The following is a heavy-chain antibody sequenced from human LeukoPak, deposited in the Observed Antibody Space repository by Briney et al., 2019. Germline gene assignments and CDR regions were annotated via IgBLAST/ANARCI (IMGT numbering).Heavy chain of an antibody. CDR3: AKDGSEFLGGSGSYYTFDP. V-gene: IGHV3-9*01. Sequence: GRSLRLSCAASGFTFDDYAMHWVRQAPGKGLEWVSGISWNSGSIGYADSVKGRFTISRDNAKNSLYLQMNSLRAEDTALYYCAKDGSEFLGGSGSYYTFDPWGQGTLVTVSS. D-gene: IGHD3-10*01. J-gene: IGHJ5*02. CDR1: GFTFDDYA. CDR2: ISWNSGSI.